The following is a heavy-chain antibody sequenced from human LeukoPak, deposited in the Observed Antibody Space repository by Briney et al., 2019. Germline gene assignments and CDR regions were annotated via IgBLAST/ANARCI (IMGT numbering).Heavy chain of an antibody. CDR3: ARYSYGLGLSFDY. D-gene: IGHD5-18*01. CDR2: IYYSGST. CDR1: GGSISSYY. J-gene: IGHJ4*02. V-gene: IGHV4-59*01. Sequence: SETLFLTCTVSGGSISSYYWSWIRQPPGKGLEWIGYIYYSGSTNCNPSLKSRVTISVDTSKNQFSLKLSSVTAADTAVYYCARYSYGLGLSFDYWGQGTLVTVSS.